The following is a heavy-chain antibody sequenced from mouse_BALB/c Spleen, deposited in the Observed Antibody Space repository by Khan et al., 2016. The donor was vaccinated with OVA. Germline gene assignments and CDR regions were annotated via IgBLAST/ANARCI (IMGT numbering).Heavy chain of an antibody. D-gene: IGHD2-12*01. J-gene: IGHJ3*01. Sequence: LQQPGSELVRPGASVKLFCKASGYISTSYWMHWVKQRPGQGLEWIGDIYPGSGSTNYDEKFKSKAILTVDTFFSTAYMQPSSLTCEDSAVYNSTSGSYWIAFWGQGILVAVTA. CDR1: GYISTSYW. CDR3: TSGSYWIAF. CDR2: IYPGSGST. V-gene: IGHV1S22*01.